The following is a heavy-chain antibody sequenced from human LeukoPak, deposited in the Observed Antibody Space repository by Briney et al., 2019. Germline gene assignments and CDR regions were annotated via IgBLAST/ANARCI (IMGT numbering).Heavy chain of an antibody. CDR3: ARERYTAYGNFDY. J-gene: IGHJ4*02. Sequence: ASVKVPCKASVYTFTNHPMHWVRQAPGQGLEWMGWINPNSGDTNYVQKFQGRVTMTRDPSISTAYMELSGLRADDTAVYYCARERYTAYGNFDYWGQGTQVTVSS. CDR2: INPNSGDT. D-gene: IGHD5-12*01. V-gene: IGHV1-2*02. CDR1: VYTFTNHP.